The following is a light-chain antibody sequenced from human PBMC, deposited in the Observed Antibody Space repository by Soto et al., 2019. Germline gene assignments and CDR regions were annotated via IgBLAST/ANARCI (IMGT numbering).Light chain of an antibody. CDR1: KLGDKY. CDR3: QAWDSSTHVV. Sequence: SYELTQPPSVSVSPGQTASITCSGDKLGDKYACWYQQKPGQSPVVVIYQDSKRPSGIPERFSGSNSGNTATLTISGTQAMDEADYYCQAWDSSTHVVFGGGTKLTVL. V-gene: IGLV3-1*01. J-gene: IGLJ2*01. CDR2: QDS.